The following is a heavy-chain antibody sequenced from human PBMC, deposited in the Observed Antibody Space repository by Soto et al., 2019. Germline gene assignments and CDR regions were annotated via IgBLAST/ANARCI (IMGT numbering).Heavy chain of an antibody. CDR1: GFTFDDYA. CDR2: ISWNSGSI. D-gene: IGHD3-9*01. CDR3: AKDQPIFTKYYYYYYMDV. Sequence: GGSLRLSCAASGFTFDDYAMHWVRQAPGKGLEWVSGISWNSGSISYADSVKGRFTISRNNAKNSLYLQMNSLRAEDTALYYCAKDQPIFTKYYYYYYMDVWGKGTTVTVSS. J-gene: IGHJ6*03. V-gene: IGHV3-9*01.